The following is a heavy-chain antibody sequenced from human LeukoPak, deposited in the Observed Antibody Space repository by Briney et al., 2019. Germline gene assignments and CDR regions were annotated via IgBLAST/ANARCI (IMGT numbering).Heavy chain of an antibody. D-gene: IGHD2/OR15-2a*01. Sequence: HPGGPLRLSCAASGFTFSSYEMKWVRQAPGKGLEWVSYISSSGNTKYYADSVKGRFTISRDSAKNSLYLQMNSLRAEDTAVYYCARESYMTHYCLDHWGQGTLVTVSS. J-gene: IGHJ4*02. CDR1: GFTFSSYE. V-gene: IGHV3-48*03. CDR2: ISSSGNTK. CDR3: ARESYMTHYCLDH.